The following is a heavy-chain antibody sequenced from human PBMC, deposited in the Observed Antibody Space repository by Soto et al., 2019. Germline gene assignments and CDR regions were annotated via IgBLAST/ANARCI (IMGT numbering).Heavy chain of an antibody. CDR1: GGTFSSYT. D-gene: IGHD4-17*01. CDR3: ARDLRRGTTVTTGGKNWFDP. J-gene: IGHJ5*02. CDR2: IIAILGIA. Sequence: QVQLVQSGAEVKKPGSSVKVSCKASGGTFSSYTISWVRQAPGQGLEWMGRIIAILGIANYAQNFQGRVTITADKSTSTAYMELSRLRSEDTAVYYCARDLRRGTTVTTGGKNWFDPWGQGTLVTVSS. V-gene: IGHV1-69*08.